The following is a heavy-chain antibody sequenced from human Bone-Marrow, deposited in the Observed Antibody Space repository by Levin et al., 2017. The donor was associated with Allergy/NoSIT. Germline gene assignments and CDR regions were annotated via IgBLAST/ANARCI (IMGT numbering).Heavy chain of an antibody. Sequence: VASVKVSCKASGYTFTSYAMHWVRQAPGQRLEWMGWINAGNGNTKYSQKFQGRVTITRDTSASTAYMELSSLRSEDTAVYYCARGVRPGSGVPAALLPEGVDYDYYMDVWGKGTTVTVSS. CDR1: GYTFTSYA. V-gene: IGHV1-3*01. D-gene: IGHD2-2*01. CDR3: ARGVRPGSGVPAALLPEGVDYDYYMDV. J-gene: IGHJ6*03. CDR2: INAGNGNT.